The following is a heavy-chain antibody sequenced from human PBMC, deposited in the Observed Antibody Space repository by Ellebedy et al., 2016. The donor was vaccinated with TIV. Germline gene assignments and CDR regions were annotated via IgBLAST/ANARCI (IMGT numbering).Heavy chain of an antibody. CDR1: GYNFTNYW. D-gene: IGHD2-2*01. J-gene: IGHJ4*02. CDR3: ARLCGKGPAAIGY. Sequence: GESLKISCRVSGYNFTNYWIGWVRQMPGKGLQWMGIIYPGDSDTRYSPSFQGQVTISADKSISTAYLQWSSLKASDTAMYYCARLCGKGPAAIGYWGQGTLVTVSS. CDR2: IYPGDSDT. V-gene: IGHV5-51*01.